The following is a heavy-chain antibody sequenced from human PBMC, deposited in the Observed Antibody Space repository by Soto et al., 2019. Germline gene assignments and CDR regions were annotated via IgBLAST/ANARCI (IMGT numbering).Heavy chain of an antibody. V-gene: IGHV3-33*01. CDR2: IGYDGSNK. J-gene: IGHJ4*02. CDR3: ARGDYSNYGMIKIDY. CDR1: GFTFSSYG. D-gene: IGHD4-4*01. Sequence: GGSLRLSCAASGFTFSSYGMHWVRQAPGKGLEWVAVIGYDGSNKYYSDSVKGRFTISRDNSKHPLYLQMNSLRAEDTAVYYCARGDYSNYGMIKIDYWGQGTLXTVSS.